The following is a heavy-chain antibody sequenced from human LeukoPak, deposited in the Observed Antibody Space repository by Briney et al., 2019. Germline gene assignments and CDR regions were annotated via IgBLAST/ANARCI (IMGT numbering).Heavy chain of an antibody. V-gene: IGHV3-23*01. J-gene: IGHJ4*02. CDR2: ISGSGGST. Sequence: GGSLRLSCAASGFTFSSYAMSWVRQAPGKGLEWVSAISGSGGSTYYADSVKGRFTISRDNSKNTLYLQMNSLKTEDTAVYYCTTARWLLYYFDYWGQGTLVTVSS. CDR3: TTARWLLYYFDY. CDR1: GFTFSSYA. D-gene: IGHD5-24*01.